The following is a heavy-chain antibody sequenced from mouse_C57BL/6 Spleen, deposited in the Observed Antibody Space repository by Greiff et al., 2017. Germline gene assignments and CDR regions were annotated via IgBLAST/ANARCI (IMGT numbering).Heavy chain of an antibody. D-gene: IGHD1-1*01. CDR1: GYTFTSYW. CDR2: INPSNGGT. CDR3: ARSGLYYYGSSYYYFDY. J-gene: IGHJ2*01. Sequence: QVQLQQPGTELVKPGASVKLSCKASGYTFTSYWMHWVKQRPGQGLEWIGNINPSNGGTNYNEKFKSKATLTVDKSSSTAYMQLSSLTSEDSAVYSGARSGLYYYGSSYYYFDYWGQGTTLTVSS. V-gene: IGHV1-53*01.